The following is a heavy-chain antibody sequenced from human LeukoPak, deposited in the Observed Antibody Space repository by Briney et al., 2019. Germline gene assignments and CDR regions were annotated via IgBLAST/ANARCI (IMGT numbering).Heavy chain of an antibody. V-gene: IGHV3-43D*04. J-gene: IGHJ6*03. D-gene: IGHD2-15*01. Sequence: GGSLRLSCAASGFAFDDYGMHWVRQAPGKGLEWVSLITWDGVTTYYADSVQGRFTISRDNAKNSLYLQMNSLRAEDTAVYYCARVGGLGYCSGGSCYSDLFGADYYYMDVWGKGTTVTVSS. CDR3: ARVGGLGYCSGGSCYSDLFGADYYYMDV. CDR1: GFAFDDYG. CDR2: ITWDGVTT.